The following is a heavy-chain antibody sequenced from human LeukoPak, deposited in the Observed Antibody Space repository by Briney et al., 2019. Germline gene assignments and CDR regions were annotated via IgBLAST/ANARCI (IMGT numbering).Heavy chain of an antibody. CDR3: ARDRSDYGDYVGPFDY. D-gene: IGHD4-17*01. CDR2: ISYDGSNK. J-gene: IGHJ4*02. CDR1: GLTFSSYA. Sequence: GGSLRLSCAASGLTFSSYAMHWVRQAPGKGLEWVAVISYDGSNKYYADSVKGRFTISRDNSKNTLYLQMNSLRAEDTAVYYCARDRSDYGDYVGPFDYWGQGTLVTVSS. V-gene: IGHV3-30-3*01.